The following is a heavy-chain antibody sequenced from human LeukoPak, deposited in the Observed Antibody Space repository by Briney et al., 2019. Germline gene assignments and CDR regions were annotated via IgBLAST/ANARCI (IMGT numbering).Heavy chain of an antibody. CDR3: ARVSKPYSSSSAEFDY. V-gene: IGHV1-2*02. D-gene: IGHD6-6*01. CDR2: VNSNSGGT. CDR1: GYTFTDYY. Sequence: ASVKVSCKASGYTFTDYYIHWVRQAPGQGLEWMGWVNSNSGGTNYAQKFQGRVTMTRETSISTAYMELSRLRSDSTAVYYCARVSKPYSSSSAEFDYWGQGTLVTVSS. J-gene: IGHJ4*02.